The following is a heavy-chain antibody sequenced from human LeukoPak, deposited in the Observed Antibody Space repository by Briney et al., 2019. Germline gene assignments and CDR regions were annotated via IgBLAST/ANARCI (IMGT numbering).Heavy chain of an antibody. V-gene: IGHV4-59*12. CDR1: GVSISSYY. CDR2: IYYSGST. D-gene: IGHD3-10*01. CDR3: ARERAGKRFDP. J-gene: IGHJ5*02. Sequence: PSETLSLTCTVSGVSISSYYWSWIRQPPGKGLEWIGYIYYSGSTNYNPSLKSRVTISVDTSKNQFSLWLSSVTAADTAVYYCARERAGKRFDPWGQGTLVTVSS.